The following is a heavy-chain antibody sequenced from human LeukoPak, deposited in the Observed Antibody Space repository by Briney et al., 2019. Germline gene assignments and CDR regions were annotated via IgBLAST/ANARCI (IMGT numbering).Heavy chain of an antibody. V-gene: IGHV3-9*01. D-gene: IGHD3-9*01. Sequence: GGSLRVSCIGSGFSLDDYAMHWVRQAPGKGLEWVSSISWDSGNTAYADSVKGRFTISRDNENNSLYLQMNSVRPEDTAFYFCIKDMGFDLLKDAFDVWGQGTLVTVSS. CDR1: GFSLDDYA. CDR2: ISWDSGNT. CDR3: IKDMGFDLLKDAFDV. J-gene: IGHJ3*01.